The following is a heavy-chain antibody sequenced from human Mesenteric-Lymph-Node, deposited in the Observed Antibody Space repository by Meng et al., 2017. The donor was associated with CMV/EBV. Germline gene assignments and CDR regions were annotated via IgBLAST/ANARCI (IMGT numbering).Heavy chain of an antibody. V-gene: IGHV1-2*02. J-gene: IGHJ4*02. CDR1: GYTFTGYY. Sequence: FGYTFTGYYLHWVRQVPGQGLEWLGWMNPDRGGTSYAPKFQGRVTMTRDTSINTAYMELSGLRSDDTALYFCARDKETIVRGVFFDYWGQGTLVTVSS. CDR3: ARDKETIVRGVFFDY. CDR2: MNPDRGGT. D-gene: IGHD3-10*01.